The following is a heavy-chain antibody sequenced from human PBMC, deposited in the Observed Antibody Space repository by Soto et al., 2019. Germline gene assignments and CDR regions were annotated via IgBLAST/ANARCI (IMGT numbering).Heavy chain of an antibody. Sequence: QVQLVQSGAEVKKPGASVKVSYKASGYTFTSYGISWVRQAPGQGLEWMGWISAYNGNTNYAQKLQGRVTMTTDTSTSTAYMELRSLRSDDTAVYYCARDLKRFLEWGAPLDAFDIWGQGTLVTVSS. V-gene: IGHV1-18*01. CDR3: ARDLKRFLEWGAPLDAFDI. J-gene: IGHJ3*02. CDR1: GYTFTSYG. CDR2: ISAYNGNT. D-gene: IGHD3-3*01.